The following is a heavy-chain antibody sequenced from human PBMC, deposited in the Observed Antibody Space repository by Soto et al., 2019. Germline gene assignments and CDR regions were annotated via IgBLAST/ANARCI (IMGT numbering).Heavy chain of an antibody. Sequence: GGSLRLSCAASGFTFSSYGMHWVRQAPGKGLEWVAVISYDGSNKYYADSVKGRFTISRDNSKNTLYLQMNSLRAEDTAVYYCANIQVQSASSGYSYWGQGTLVTVSS. CDR1: GFTFSSYG. J-gene: IGHJ4*02. D-gene: IGHD3-22*01. V-gene: IGHV3-30*18. CDR3: ANIQVQSASSGYSY. CDR2: ISYDGSNK.